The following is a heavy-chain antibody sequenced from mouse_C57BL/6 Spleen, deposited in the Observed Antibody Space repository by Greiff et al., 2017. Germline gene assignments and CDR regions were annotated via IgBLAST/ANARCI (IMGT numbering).Heavy chain of an antibody. J-gene: IGHJ1*03. V-gene: IGHV1-18*01. CDR1: GYTFTDYN. CDR2: INPNNGGT. CDR3: ARGRFSDWYFDV. Sequence: EVQLQQSGPELVKPGASVKIPCKASGYTFTDYNMDWVKQSHGKSLEWIGDINPNNGGTIYNQKFKGKDTLTVDKSSSTAYMELRSLTSEDTAVYYCARGRFSDWYFDVWGTGTTVTVAS.